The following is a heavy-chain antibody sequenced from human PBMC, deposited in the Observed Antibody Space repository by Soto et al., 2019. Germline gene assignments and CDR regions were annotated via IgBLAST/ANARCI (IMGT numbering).Heavy chain of an antibody. Sequence: QVYLVESGGGVVQPGGSLRLSCAASGFNFRGFTMHWVRQAPDKGLEWLSVISYAGDYKNYADSVRGRISISRDNSKNTLLLQMNSLRPDDTAVYFCAREPWGYSGSAKHFDYWGQGSLVIVSS. CDR3: AREPWGYSGSAKHFDY. CDR2: ISYAGDYK. D-gene: IGHD6-25*01. CDR1: GFNFRGFT. V-gene: IGHV3-30-3*01. J-gene: IGHJ4*02.